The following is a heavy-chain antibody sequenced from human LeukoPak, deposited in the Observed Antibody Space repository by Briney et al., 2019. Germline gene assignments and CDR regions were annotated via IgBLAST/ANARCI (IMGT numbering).Heavy chain of an antibody. J-gene: IGHJ4*02. Sequence: GGSLRLSCAASGFTFSSYSMNWVRQAPGKGLEWVSSISSSSSSIYYADSVKGRFTISRDNAKNSLYLQMNSLRAEDTALYYCARVPDDYGGNSGDYWGQGTLVTVSS. CDR2: ISSSSSSI. D-gene: IGHD4-23*01. CDR1: GFTFSSYS. V-gene: IGHV3-21*04. CDR3: ARVPDDYGGNSGDY.